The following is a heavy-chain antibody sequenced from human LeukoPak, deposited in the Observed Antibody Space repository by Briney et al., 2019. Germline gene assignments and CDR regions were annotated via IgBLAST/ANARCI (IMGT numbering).Heavy chain of an antibody. J-gene: IGHJ4*02. V-gene: IGHV1-18*01. CDR1: GYTFTSYG. Sequence: ASVKVSCKASGYTFTSYGISWVRQAPGQGLEWMGWISAYNGNTNYAQKLQGRVTMTTDTSTSTAYMKLRSLRSDDTAVYYCARGPYYYDSSGYEDWGQGTLVTVSS. CDR2: ISAYNGNT. CDR3: ARGPYYYDSSGYED. D-gene: IGHD3-22*01.